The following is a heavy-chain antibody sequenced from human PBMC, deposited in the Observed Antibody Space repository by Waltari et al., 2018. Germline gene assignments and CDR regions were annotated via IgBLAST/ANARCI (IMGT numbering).Heavy chain of an antibody. D-gene: IGHD6-13*01. Sequence: QVQLVQSGAEVKKPGSSVKVSCKASGGTFSSYAISWVRQAPGQGLEWMGGLLPMLGIANVGQTCQGRVTITADKSTGTAYMVLSGLRSGGPAVYYCAGSRYSSSWFYYCDYWGQGALVTGSS. CDR1: GGTFSSYA. J-gene: IGHJ4*02. CDR3: AGSRYSSSWFYYCDY. V-gene: IGHV1-69*10. CDR2: LLPMLGIA.